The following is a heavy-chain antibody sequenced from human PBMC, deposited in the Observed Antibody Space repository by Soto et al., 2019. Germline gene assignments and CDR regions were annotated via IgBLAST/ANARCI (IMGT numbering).Heavy chain of an antibody. CDR1: GGTFSSFT. CDR3: AKDRRADWESYYYYAMDV. J-gene: IGHJ6*02. Sequence: QVQLVQSGAEVKKPGSSVKVSCKASGGTFSSFTISWVRQAPGQGLEWMGGIIPIYGTANYAQKFQGRVTITAAASTRTADLELSSLRSEDTAVYYCAKDRRADWESYYYYAMDVWGQGTTVTVSS. D-gene: IGHD1-26*01. V-gene: IGHV1-69*01. CDR2: IIPIYGTA.